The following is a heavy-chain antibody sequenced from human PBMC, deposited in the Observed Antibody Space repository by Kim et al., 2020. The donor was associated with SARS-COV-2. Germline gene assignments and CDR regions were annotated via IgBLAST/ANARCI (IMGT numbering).Heavy chain of an antibody. V-gene: IGHV3-21*01. D-gene: IGHD6-13*01. Sequence: GGSLRLSCAASGFTFSGYSMHWVRQAPGKGLEWVSSISSSSSYIYYADSVKGRFTISRDNAKNSLYLQMNSLRAEDTAVYYCARDKSSSWYVAFDIWGEGTILTVSS. CDR1: GFTFSGYS. CDR3: ARDKSSSWYVAFDI. J-gene: IGHJ3*02. CDR2: ISSSSSYI.